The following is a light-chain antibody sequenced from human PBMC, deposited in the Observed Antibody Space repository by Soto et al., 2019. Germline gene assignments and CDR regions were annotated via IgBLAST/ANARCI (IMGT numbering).Light chain of an antibody. V-gene: IGKV3-15*01. CDR3: QQYNNWPPWT. Sequence: EIVMTQSPATLSVSPGERATLSCRASQSVSSNLAWYHQKPGQAPRLLIYGASTRATGIPARFSGSGSGTEFTLTISSLQSEDFAVYYCQQYNNWPPWTFGQGTKLEIK. J-gene: IGKJ2*02. CDR2: GAS. CDR1: QSVSSN.